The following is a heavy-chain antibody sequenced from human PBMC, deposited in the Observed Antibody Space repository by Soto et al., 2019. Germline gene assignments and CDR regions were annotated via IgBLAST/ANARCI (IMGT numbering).Heavy chain of an antibody. J-gene: IGHJ6*01. V-gene: IGHV3-74*01. D-gene: IGHD1-1*01. CDR1: VCSFIGFG. CDR2: INHEGSNT. Sequence: WLCXRLSWSAGVCSFIGFGSRWFRQVPGEGLVWVSRINHEGSNTNYADFVRGRFNISRDNSKNMLYLKMNSLRAEDAAVYYCAPDEDPTYHNPGMEVWGPGTTVKVYS. CDR3: APDEDPTYHNPGMEV.